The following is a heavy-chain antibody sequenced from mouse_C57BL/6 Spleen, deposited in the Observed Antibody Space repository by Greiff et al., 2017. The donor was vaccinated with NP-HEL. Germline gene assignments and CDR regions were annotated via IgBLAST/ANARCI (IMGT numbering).Heavy chain of an antibody. Sequence: QVQLQQSGPELVKPGASVKISCKASGYAFSSSWMNWVKQRPGKGLEWIGRIYPGDGDTNYNGKFKGRATLPADKSSSTAYMQLSRLTSEDSAVYFCARGYAYGSSLDYWGQGTTLTVSS. CDR3: ARGYAYGSSLDY. D-gene: IGHD1-1*01. J-gene: IGHJ2*01. CDR1: GYAFSSSW. CDR2: IYPGDGDT. V-gene: IGHV1-82*01.